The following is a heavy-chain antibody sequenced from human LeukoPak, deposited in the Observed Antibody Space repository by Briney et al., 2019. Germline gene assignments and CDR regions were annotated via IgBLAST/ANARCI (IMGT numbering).Heavy chain of an antibody. CDR1: GYIFTSYD. J-gene: IGHJ4*02. CDR3: ARDRYSNYAGY. CDR2: INTNTGNP. V-gene: IGHV7-4-1*02. D-gene: IGHD4-11*01. Sequence: GASVKVSCKASGYIFTSYDINWVRQAPGQGLECMGWINTNTGNPTYAQGFTGRFVFSLDTSVSTAYLQISSLKAEDTAVYYCARDRYSNYAGYWGQGTLVTVSS.